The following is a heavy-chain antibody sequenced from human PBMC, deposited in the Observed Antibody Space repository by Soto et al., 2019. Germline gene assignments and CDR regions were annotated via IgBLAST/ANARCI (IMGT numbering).Heavy chain of an antibody. CDR2: ISSGSNRI. J-gene: IGHJ4*02. D-gene: IGHD2-15*01. CDR3: AREETTVVAAATLDY. V-gene: IGHV3-48*01. Sequence: EVRLVESGGGLVQPGGSLRLSCAASGFTFYSYSMNWVRQAPGKGLEWVAYISSGSNRIYYADSVKGRFTISRDNANTSLYLQLNSLRAEDTAVYYCAREETTVVAAATLDYWGQGTLVTVSS. CDR1: GFTFYSYS.